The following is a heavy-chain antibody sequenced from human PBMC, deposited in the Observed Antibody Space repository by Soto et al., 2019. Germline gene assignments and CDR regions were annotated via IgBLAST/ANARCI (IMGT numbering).Heavy chain of an antibody. CDR1: GFTFDDYA. CDR3: AKGLDY. V-gene: IGHV3-9*01. CDR2: ISWYSGSI. J-gene: IGHJ4*02. Sequence: EVQLVESGGGLVQPGRSLRLSCAASGFTFDDYAMHWVRQAPGKGLEWVSGISWYSGSIGYADSVKGRFTISRDNAKNSLYLQMNSLRAEDTALYYCAKGLDYWGQGTLVTVSS.